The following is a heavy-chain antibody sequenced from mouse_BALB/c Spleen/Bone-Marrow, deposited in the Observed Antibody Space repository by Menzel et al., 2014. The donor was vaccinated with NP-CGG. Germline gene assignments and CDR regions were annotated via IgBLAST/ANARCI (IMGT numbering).Heavy chain of an antibody. CDR1: GYTFTNYF. CDR2: INPSNVTP. J-gene: IGHJ1*01. D-gene: IGHD1-2*01. V-gene: IGHV1S81*02. CDR3: TRSGYYGYGWYFDV. Sequence: QVQLQQPGAELVKPGASVKLSCRVSGYTFTNYFVYWVKQRPGQGLEWIGEINPSNVTPNFNEKFKSKATLTVDKSSSTAYMQLSSLTSEDSAVYYCTRSGYYGYGWYFDVWGAGTTVTVSS.